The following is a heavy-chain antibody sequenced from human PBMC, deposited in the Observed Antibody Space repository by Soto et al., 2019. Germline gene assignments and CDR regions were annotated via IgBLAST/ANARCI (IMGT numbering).Heavy chain of an antibody. Sequence: SETLSLTCTVSGGSISSGGYYWSWIRQHPGKGLEWVGYIYYSGSAYYNPSLKSRVAISVDTSKNQFSLTLTSVTAADTAVYYCASAQQWLPPWFDSWGQGTLVT. J-gene: IGHJ5*01. CDR1: GGSISSGGYY. CDR2: IYYSGSA. CDR3: ASAQQWLPPWFDS. V-gene: IGHV4-31*03. D-gene: IGHD6-19*01.